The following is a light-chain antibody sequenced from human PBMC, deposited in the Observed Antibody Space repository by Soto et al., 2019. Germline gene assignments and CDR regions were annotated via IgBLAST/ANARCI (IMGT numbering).Light chain of an antibody. CDR3: QSYDSSDRV. CDR1: SGSIASNY. V-gene: IGLV6-57*03. CDR2: DDD. Sequence: NFMLTQPHSVSESPGETVTISCTRSSGSIASNYVQWYQQRPGSAPTTVIYDDDQRPSGVPDRFSGSIDSSSNSASLTISGLKTEDEADYYCQSYDSSDRVFGGGTKVTVL. J-gene: IGLJ3*02.